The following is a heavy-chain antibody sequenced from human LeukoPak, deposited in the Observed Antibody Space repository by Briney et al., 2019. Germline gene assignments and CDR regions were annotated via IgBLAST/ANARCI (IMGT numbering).Heavy chain of an antibody. D-gene: IGHD3-10*01. CDR3: ARVREVTMVRGVIDYFDY. CDR1: GGTFSTYT. J-gene: IGHJ4*02. CDR2: IIPILNIG. Sequence: SVKVSCKASGGTFSTYTISWVRQAPGQGLEWMGRIIPILNIGNYAQKFQGRLTITADKSTSTAYMQLSSLRSEDTAVYYCARVREVTMVRGVIDYFDYWGQGTLVTVSS. V-gene: IGHV1-69*02.